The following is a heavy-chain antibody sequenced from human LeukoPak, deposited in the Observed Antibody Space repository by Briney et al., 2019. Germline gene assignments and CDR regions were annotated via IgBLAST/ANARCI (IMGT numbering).Heavy chain of an antibody. J-gene: IGHJ5*02. D-gene: IGHD5-18*01. Sequence: PSETLSLTCTVSGGSISSSSYYWGWIRQPPGKGLEWIGSIYYSGSTYYNPSLKSRVTISVDTSKNQFSLKLSSVTAADTAVYYCARQYVGYSPNWFDPWGQGTLVTVSS. V-gene: IGHV4-39*01. CDR3: ARQYVGYSPNWFDP. CDR2: IYYSGST. CDR1: GGSISSSSYY.